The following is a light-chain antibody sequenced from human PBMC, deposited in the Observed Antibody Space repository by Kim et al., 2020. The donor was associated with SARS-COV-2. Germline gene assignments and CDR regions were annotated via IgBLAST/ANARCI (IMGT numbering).Light chain of an antibody. V-gene: IGKV3-11*01. CDR3: QHRGN. CDR1: QSVSSS. J-gene: IGKJ4*01. CDR2: DAS. Sequence: ETVLTQSPATLSLSPGERATLSCRASQSVSSSLAWYQQKPGQAPRLLIYDASNRATGIPARFSGSGSGTDFTLTISSLEPEDFAVYYCQHRGNFVGGTKVDIK.